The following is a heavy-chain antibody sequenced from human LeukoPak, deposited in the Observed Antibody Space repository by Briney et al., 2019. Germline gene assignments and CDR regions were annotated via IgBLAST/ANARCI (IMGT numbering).Heavy chain of an antibody. V-gene: IGHV4-59*08. CDR2: MYYSGST. J-gene: IGHJ3*02. D-gene: IGHD2-8*01. CDR1: GGSISSYY. Sequence: PSETLSLTCTVSGGSISSYYWSWIRQPPGKGPEWIGHMYYSGSTYYSPSLKSRVTISLGTSKTHFSLKLSSVTAADTAVYYCARLYNNGYAAFAIWSQGTMVTVSS. CDR3: ARLYNNGYAAFAI.